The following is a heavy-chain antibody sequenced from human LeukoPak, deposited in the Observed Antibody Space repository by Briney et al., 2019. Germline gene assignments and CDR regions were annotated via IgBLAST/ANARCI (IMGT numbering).Heavy chain of an antibody. CDR3: AKGYAFRTYYDFWSGYPLADAFDI. CDR2: ISWNSGSI. CDR1: GFTFDDYA. V-gene: IGHV3-9*01. J-gene: IGHJ3*02. Sequence: GGSLRLSCAASGFTFDDYAMHLVRQAPGKGLEWVSGISWNSGSIGYADSVKGRFTISRDNAKNSLYLQMNSLRAEDTALYYCAKGYAFRTYYDFWSGYPLADAFDIWGQGTMVTVSS. D-gene: IGHD3-3*01.